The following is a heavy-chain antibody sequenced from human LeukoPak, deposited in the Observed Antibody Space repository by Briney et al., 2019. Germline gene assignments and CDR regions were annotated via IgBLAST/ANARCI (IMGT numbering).Heavy chain of an antibody. J-gene: IGHJ4*02. V-gene: IGHV3-30*04. Sequence: GGSLRLSCAASGFTFSSYAMHWVRQAPGKGLEWVAVISYDGSNKYYADSVKGRFTFSRDNSKNTLYLQMNSLRAEDTVVYYCARDLYGDYYLDYWGQGTLVTVSS. CDR2: ISYDGSNK. CDR3: ARDLYGDYYLDY. CDR1: GFTFSSYA. D-gene: IGHD4-17*01.